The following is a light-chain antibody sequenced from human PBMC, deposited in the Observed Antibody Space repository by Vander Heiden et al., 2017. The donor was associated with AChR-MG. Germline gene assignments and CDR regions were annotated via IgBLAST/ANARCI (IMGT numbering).Light chain of an antibody. CDR2: DVS. Sequence: QSALTQPRSVSGSPGQSVTISCTGTSSDVGGYNYVSWYQQHPGKAPKLMIYDVSKRPSGVPDRFSGSKSGNTASLTISGLQAEDEADYYCCSYAGSYTVVFGGGNKLNVL. V-gene: IGLV2-11*01. CDR3: CSYAGSYTVV. J-gene: IGLJ2*01. CDR1: SSDVGGYNY.